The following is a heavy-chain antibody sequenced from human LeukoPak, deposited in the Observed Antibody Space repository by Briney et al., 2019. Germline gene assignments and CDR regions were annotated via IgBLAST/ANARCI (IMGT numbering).Heavy chain of an antibody. CDR3: ARKIYDSSGYFDF. CDR2: INHSGSS. V-gene: IGHV4-34*01. J-gene: IGHJ4*02. CDR1: GGSFSGYY. D-gene: IGHD3-22*01. Sequence: SETLSLTCAVYGGSFSGYYWSWIRQPPGKGLEWIGEINHSGSSNYNPSLKSRVTTSVDKSKNQFSLKLSSVTAADTAVYYCARKIYDSSGYFDFWGQGTLVTASS.